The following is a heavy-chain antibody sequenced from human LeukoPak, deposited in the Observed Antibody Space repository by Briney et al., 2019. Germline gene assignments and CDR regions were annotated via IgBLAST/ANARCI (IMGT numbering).Heavy chain of an antibody. CDR3: ARENYYDSSGYGARFDY. V-gene: IGHV4-59*01. CDR2: IYYSGST. CDR1: GGSISSYY. D-gene: IGHD3-22*01. J-gene: IGHJ4*02. Sequence: SETLSLTCTVSGGSISSYYWSWIRQPPGKGLEWIGYIYYSGSTNYNPSLKSRVTISVDTSKNQFSLKLSSVTAADTAVYYCARENYYDSSGYGARFDYWGQGTLVTVSS.